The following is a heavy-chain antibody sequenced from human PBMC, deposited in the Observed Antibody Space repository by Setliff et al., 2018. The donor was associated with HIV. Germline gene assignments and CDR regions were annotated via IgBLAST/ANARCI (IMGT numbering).Heavy chain of an antibody. D-gene: IGHD3-10*01. CDR2: MNPNSGNT. CDR3: ARETQTGSGSYLH. V-gene: IGHV1-8*01. CDR1: GYIFSNYD. J-gene: IGHJ4*02. Sequence: ASVKVSCKASGYIFSNYDINWVRQATGQGLEWMGWMNPNSGNTGYAQNFRGRFSMTRDTSISTAYMELSSLRSEDTAMYYCARETQTGSGSYLHWGRGTLVTVSS.